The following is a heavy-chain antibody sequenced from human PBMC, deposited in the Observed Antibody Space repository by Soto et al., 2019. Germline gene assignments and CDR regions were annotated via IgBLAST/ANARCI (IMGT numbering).Heavy chain of an antibody. J-gene: IGHJ3*02. V-gene: IGHV2-26*01. D-gene: IGHD2-15*01. CDR1: GFSLSNPRMG. Sequence: QVTLKESGPVLVKPTETLTLTCTVSGFSLSNPRMGVSWIHQPPGKALEWLAHIFSNDEKTYSTSLKSRLTISKDTSKNQVVLTMTNMDPVDTATYYCARVDIVVVGAFDIWGQGTMLTVSS. CDR3: ARVDIVVVGAFDI. CDR2: IFSNDEK.